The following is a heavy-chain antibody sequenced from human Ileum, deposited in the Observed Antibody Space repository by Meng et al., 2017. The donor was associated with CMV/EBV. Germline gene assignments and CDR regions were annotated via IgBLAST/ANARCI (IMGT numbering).Heavy chain of an antibody. V-gene: IGHV4-39*07. CDR1: GGSVNRNTYY. CDR3: VRDHGSSSWFFY. D-gene: IGHD6-13*01. Sequence: HLQGSGPGLVKPSETLSLTCTASGGSVNRNTYYWGWIRQPPGKSLEWIGTIFDSGSAFYNPSLQSRVSVSIDMSRNQLSLSLSSVTAADTAVYYCVRDHGSSSWFFYWGQGTLVTVSS. J-gene: IGHJ4*02. CDR2: IFDSGSA.